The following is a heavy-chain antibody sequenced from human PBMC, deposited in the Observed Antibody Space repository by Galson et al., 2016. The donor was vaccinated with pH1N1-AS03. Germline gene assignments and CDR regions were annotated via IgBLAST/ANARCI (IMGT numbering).Heavy chain of an antibody. J-gene: IGHJ5*02. CDR3: ARDLTDYYDSSGYPPHNGFDP. D-gene: IGHD3-22*01. CDR1: GGSISDSSYF. CDR2: IYSGGST. Sequence: TLSLTCTVSGGSISDSSYFWGWIRQTPGKGLEWIGSIYSGGSTYYNPSLKSRVIISVDTSKNQFSLRLNSVTAADRAMYYCARDLTDYYDSSGYPPHNGFDPWGQGTLVTVSS. V-gene: IGHV4-39*07.